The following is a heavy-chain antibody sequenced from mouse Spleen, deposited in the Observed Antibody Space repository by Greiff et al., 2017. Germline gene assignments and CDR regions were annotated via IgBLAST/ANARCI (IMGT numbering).Heavy chain of an antibody. V-gene: IGHV2-9*02. CDR2: IWAGGST. D-gene: IGHD1-2*01. J-gene: IGHJ4*01. CDR1: GFSLTSYG. CDR3: ARDGLGLRHYAMDY. Sequence: QVQLKESGPGLVAPSQSLSITCTVSGFSLTSYGVHWVRQPPGKGLEWLGVIWAGGSTNYNSALMSRLSISKDNSKSQVFLKMNSLQTDDTAMYYCARDGLGLRHYAMDYWGQGTSVTVSS.